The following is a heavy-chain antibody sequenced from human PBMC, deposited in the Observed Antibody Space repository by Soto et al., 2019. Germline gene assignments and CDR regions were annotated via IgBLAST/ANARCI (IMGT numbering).Heavy chain of an antibody. CDR3: ARGAAELGYYYYYGMDV. V-gene: IGHV1-2*02. D-gene: IGHD6-13*01. CDR1: GYTFTGYY. J-gene: IGHJ6*02. CDR2: INPNSGGT. Sequence: ASVKVSCKASGYTFTGYYIHWVRQAPGQGLEWMGWINPNSGGTNYAQKFQGRVTMTRDTSISTAYMELSRLRSDDTAVYYCARGAAELGYYYYYGMDVWGQGPPVTVYS.